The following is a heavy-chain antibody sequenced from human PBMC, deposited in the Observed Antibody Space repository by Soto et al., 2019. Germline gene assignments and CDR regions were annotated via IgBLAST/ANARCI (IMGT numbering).Heavy chain of an antibody. V-gene: IGHV5-51*01. CDR3: ARGITLEFLDV. CDR1: GYSFTSYW. CDR2: IYGDDSDT. D-gene: IGHD3-16*01. J-gene: IGHJ6*02. Sequence: GESLKISCKASGYSFTSYWICWVRQMPGQGLEWMGIIYGDDSDTKYSPSFQGQVTISADKSISTAYLQWSSLKASDTATYYCARGITLEFLDVWGQGTTVIVSS.